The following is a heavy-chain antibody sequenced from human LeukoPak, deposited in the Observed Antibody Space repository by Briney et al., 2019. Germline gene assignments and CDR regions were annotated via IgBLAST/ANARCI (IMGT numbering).Heavy chain of an antibody. J-gene: IGHJ4*02. CDR3: ARVGEGFDYYDSSGYFPYFDY. D-gene: IGHD3-22*01. Sequence: SETLSLTCTVSGGSISSYYWSWIRRPPGKGLEWFGYIYYSGSTNYNPSLKSRVTISVDTSKNQFSLKLSSVTAADTAVYYCARVGEGFDYYDSSGYFPYFDYWGQGTLVTVSS. V-gene: IGHV4-59*01. CDR1: GGSISSYY. CDR2: IYYSGST.